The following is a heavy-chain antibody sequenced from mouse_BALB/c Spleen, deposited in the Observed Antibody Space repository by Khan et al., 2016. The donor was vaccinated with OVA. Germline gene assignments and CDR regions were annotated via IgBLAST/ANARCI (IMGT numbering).Heavy chain of an antibody. J-gene: IGHJ2*01. V-gene: IGHV1-5*01. CDR2: IYPGNSDT. CDR1: GYTFTNYW. D-gene: IGHD2-1*01. Sequence: VRLQQSGTVLARPGASVKMSCKGSGYTFTNYWMHWVKQRPGQGLEWIGVIYPGNSDTNYNQKFKGKAKLTAVTSTSTAYMELNSLTNEDSAVYYCTRNGFGNYESGDYWGQGTTLTVSS. CDR3: TRNGFGNYESGDY.